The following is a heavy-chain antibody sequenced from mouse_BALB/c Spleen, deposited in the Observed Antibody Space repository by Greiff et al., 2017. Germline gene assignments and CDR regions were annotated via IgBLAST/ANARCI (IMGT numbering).Heavy chain of an antibody. D-gene: IGHD4-1*01. Sequence: VQLKESGAELVKPGASVKLSCTASGFNIKDTYMHWVKQRPEQGLEWIGRIDPANGNTKYDPKFQGKATITADTSSNTAYLQLSSLTSEDTAVYYCARPNWDPYAMDYWGQGTSVTVSS. V-gene: IGHV14-3*02. CDR2: IDPANGNT. CDR3: ARPNWDPYAMDY. CDR1: GFNIKDTY. J-gene: IGHJ4*01.